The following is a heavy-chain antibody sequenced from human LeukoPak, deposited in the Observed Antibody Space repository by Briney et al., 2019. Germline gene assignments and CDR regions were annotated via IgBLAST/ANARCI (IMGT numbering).Heavy chain of an antibody. CDR3: ARAHRPGSTIPSRGAFDY. D-gene: IGHD3-10*01. V-gene: IGHV1-18*01. J-gene: IGHJ4*02. Sequence: ASVKVSCKASGYTFTSYGISWVRQAPGQGLEWMGWISAYNGNTNYAQKLQGRVTMTTDTSTSTAYMELRSLRSDDTAVYYCARAHRPGSTIPSRGAFDYWGQGTLVTVSS. CDR2: ISAYNGNT. CDR1: GYTFTSYG.